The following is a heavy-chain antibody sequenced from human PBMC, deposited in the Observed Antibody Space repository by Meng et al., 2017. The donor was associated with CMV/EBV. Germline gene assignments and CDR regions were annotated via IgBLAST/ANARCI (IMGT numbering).Heavy chain of an antibody. J-gene: IGHJ4*02. CDR2: IYPGDSDT. CDR1: GYSFTSYW. D-gene: IGHD1-26*01. V-gene: IGHV5-51*01. CDR3: ARGAMVELLPPHPYFDY. Sequence: GGSLRLSCKGSGYSFTSYWIGWVRQMPGKGLEWMGIIYPGDSDTRYSPSFQGQVTISADKSISTAYPQWSSLKASDTAMYYCARGAMVELLPPHPYFDYWGQGTLVTVSS.